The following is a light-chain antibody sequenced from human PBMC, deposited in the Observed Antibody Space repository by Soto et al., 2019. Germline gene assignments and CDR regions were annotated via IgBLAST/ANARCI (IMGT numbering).Light chain of an antibody. CDR3: QQLNIVPPLFT. CDR1: QGIRSY. J-gene: IGKJ3*01. Sequence: DIQLTQSPSFLSASVGDRVTITCRASQGIRSYLAWYQQRPGKAPELLIYGASTLRTGVASRFSGSGSGTEFTLTISSLQPEDFATYFCQQLNIVPPLFTFGPGTKVDIK. V-gene: IGKV1-9*01. CDR2: GAS.